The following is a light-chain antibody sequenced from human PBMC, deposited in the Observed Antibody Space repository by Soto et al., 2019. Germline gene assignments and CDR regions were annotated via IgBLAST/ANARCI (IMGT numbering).Light chain of an antibody. Sequence: EIVLTQSPGTLSLSPGERATLSCRASQSLSSSYLAWYQQKPGQAPRLLIYGASSRATGIPDRFSGSGSGTDFTLTISRLEPEDFAVYYCQQYGGSWTFGQGTKVDI. J-gene: IGKJ1*01. V-gene: IGKV3-20*01. CDR1: QSLSSSY. CDR2: GAS. CDR3: QQYGGSWT.